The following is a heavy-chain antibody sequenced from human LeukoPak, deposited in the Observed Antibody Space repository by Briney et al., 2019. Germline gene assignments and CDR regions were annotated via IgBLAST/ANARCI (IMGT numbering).Heavy chain of an antibody. D-gene: IGHD6-19*01. J-gene: IGHJ4*02. V-gene: IGHV4-4*07. CDR3: ARDLAGDLAY. CDR2: IYSSGSI. CDR1: GGSMSNYY. Sequence: PSETLSLTCTVSGGSMSNYYWSWIRQPAGKGLEWIGRIYSSGSINYNPSLKSRVTMSVDTSKNQFSLKVSSVTAADTAVYYCARDLAGDLAYWGQGTLVTVSS.